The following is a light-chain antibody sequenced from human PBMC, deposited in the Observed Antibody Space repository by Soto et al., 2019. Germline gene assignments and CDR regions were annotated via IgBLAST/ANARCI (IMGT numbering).Light chain of an antibody. CDR3: QQYGVTPPNT. CDR2: DAS. J-gene: IGKJ4*01. CDR1: QIVSSTY. Sequence: EFVLTQSPGTLSLSPGERATLSCRASQIVSSTYLAWFQQKPGQAPRLLIYDASTRATGIPDRFSGSGSGTDFTLTISGLEPEDFALYYCQQYGVTPPNTFGGGTKVDIK. V-gene: IGKV3-20*01.